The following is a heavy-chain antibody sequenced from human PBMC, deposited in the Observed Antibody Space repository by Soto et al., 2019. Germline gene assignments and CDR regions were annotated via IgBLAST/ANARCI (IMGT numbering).Heavy chain of an antibody. J-gene: IGHJ4*02. V-gene: IGHV3-21*01. CDR2: ISSSSSYI. CDR1: GFTFSSYS. CDR3: AREYSSSWKFFDY. Sequence: GSLRLSCAASGFTFSSYSMNWVRQAPGKGLEWVSSISSSSSYIYYADSVKGRFTISRDNAKNSLYLQMNSLRAEDTAVYYCAREYSSSWKFFDYWGQGTLVTVSS. D-gene: IGHD6-13*01.